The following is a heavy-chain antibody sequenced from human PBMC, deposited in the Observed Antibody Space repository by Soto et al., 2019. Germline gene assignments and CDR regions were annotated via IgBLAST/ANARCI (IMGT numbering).Heavy chain of an antibody. CDR3: AKDFRVGWFGEILYGMDV. J-gene: IGHJ6*02. D-gene: IGHD3-10*01. V-gene: IGHV3-43*01. CDR2: ISWDGGST. CDR1: GLTVDVST. Sequence: GGSLRISCAAPGLTVDVSTMPWARQAPGKGLEWVSLISWDGGSTYYADSVKGRFTISRDNSKNSLYLQMNSLRTEDTALYYCAKDFRVGWFGEILYGMDVWGQGTTVTVSS.